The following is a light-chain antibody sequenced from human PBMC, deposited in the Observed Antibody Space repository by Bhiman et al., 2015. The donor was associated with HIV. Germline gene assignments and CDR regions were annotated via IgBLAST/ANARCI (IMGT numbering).Light chain of an antibody. V-gene: IGLV2-14*03. CDR3: SSLTSSLTYV. Sequence: QSALTQPASVSGSPGQSITISCTGTSSDIGGYNYVSWYQQYPGKAPKLMICDVSNRPSGVSNRFSGSKSGNTASLTISGLQAEDEADYYCSSLTSSLTYVFGTGTNVTVL. CDR2: DVS. CDR1: SSDIGGYNY. J-gene: IGLJ1*01.